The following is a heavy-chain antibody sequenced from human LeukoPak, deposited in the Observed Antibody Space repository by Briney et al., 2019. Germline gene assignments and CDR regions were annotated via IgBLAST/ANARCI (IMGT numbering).Heavy chain of an antibody. CDR3: ARDYYDSSASGWFDP. D-gene: IGHD3-22*01. J-gene: IGHJ5*02. CDR1: GYTFTSYD. V-gene: IGHV1-8*01. Sequence: ASVKVSCEASGYTFTSYDINWVRQTTGQGLEWMGWMNPNSGNTGYAQKFQGRVTMTRNTSISTAYMELSSLRSEDTAVYYCARDYYDSSASGWFDPWGQGTLVTVSS. CDR2: MNPNSGNT.